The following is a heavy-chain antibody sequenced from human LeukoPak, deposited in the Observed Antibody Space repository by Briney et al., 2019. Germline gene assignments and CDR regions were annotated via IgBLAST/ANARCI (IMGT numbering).Heavy chain of an antibody. CDR3: TRLWFGESYYFDY. CDR2: IRSKANSYAT. J-gene: IGHJ4*02. D-gene: IGHD3-10*01. CDR1: GFTFSGSA. V-gene: IGHV3-73*01. Sequence: GGSLKLSCAASGFTFSGSAMHWVRQASGKGLEWVGRIRSKANSYATAYAASVKGRFTISRDDSKNTAYLQMNSLKTEDTAVYYCTRLWFGESYYFDYWGQGTLVTVSS.